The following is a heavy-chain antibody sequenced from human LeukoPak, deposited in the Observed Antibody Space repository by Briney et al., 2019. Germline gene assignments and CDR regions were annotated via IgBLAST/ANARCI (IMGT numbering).Heavy chain of an antibody. V-gene: IGHV3-7*01. CDR1: GFTLSSYW. D-gene: IGHD2-21*02. J-gene: IGHJ4*02. Sequence: GRSLRLSCAASGFTLSSYWMSWVRQAPGKGLEWVANIKQDGSEKYYVDSVKGRFTISRDNAKNSLYLQMNSLRAEDTAVYYCARINCGGDCYSDYWGQGTLVTVSS. CDR3: ARINCGGDCYSDY. CDR2: IKQDGSEK.